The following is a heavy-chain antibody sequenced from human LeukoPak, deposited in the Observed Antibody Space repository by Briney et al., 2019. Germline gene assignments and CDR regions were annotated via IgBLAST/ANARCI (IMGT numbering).Heavy chain of an antibody. Sequence: ASVKVSCKASGYTFTGYYMHWVRQAPGQGLEWMGWINPNSGGTNYAQKFQGRVTMTRDTSITTVYMEVSWLTSDDTAIYYCARADRLDGAPYLIGPWGQGTLVTVSS. J-gene: IGHJ5*02. V-gene: IGHV1-2*02. CDR2: INPNSGGT. D-gene: IGHD2-21*01. CDR1: GYTFTGYY. CDR3: ARADRLDGAPYLIGP.